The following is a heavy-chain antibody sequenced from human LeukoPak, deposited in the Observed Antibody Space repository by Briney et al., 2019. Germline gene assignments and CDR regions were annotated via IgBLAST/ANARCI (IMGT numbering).Heavy chain of an antibody. CDR1: GGSISSSSYY. D-gene: IGHD3-3*01. J-gene: IGHJ3*02. V-gene: IGHV4-39*01. Sequence: SETLSLTCTVSGGSISSSSYYWGWIRQPPGRRLEWIGSIYYSGSTYYNPSLKSRVTISVDTSKNQFSLKLSSVTAADTAVYYCARLEGTYYDFWSGYYGLDIWGQGTMVTVSS. CDR2: IYYSGST. CDR3: ARLEGTYYDFWSGYYGLDI.